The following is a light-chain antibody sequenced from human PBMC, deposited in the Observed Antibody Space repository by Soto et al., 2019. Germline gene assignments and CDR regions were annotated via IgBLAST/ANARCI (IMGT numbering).Light chain of an antibody. V-gene: IGLV2-14*01. J-gene: IGLJ1*01. Sequence: QSALTQPASVSGSPGQSITISCTGTSSDVGGYNYVSWYQQHPGKAPKLMIYEVSNRPSAVSNRFSGSKSGNTASLTISGLQAEDEADYYCSSYTSSSIDYVFGTGTKLTVL. CDR2: EVS. CDR1: SSDVGGYNY. CDR3: SSYTSSSIDYV.